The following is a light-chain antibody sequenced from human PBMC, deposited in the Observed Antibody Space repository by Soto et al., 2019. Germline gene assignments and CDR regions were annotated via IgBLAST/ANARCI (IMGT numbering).Light chain of an antibody. J-gene: IGKJ4*01. V-gene: IGKV3-11*01. Sequence: EIVLTQSPATLSLSPGERATLSCRASQSVSSYLAWYQQKPGQAPRLLNYDASNRATGIPTRFSGSGSVTGFTHTISSLEPEDFAVYYCQQRSTPLTFGGGTKVEIK. CDR1: QSVSSY. CDR3: QQRSTPLT. CDR2: DAS.